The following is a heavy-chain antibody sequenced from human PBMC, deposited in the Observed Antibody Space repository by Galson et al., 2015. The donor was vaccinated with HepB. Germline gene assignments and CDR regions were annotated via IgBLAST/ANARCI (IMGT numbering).Heavy chain of an antibody. Sequence: SLRLSCAASGFTFSRYDMHWVRQAPGKGLEWVAVVSFDGSNKYYVDSVKGRFTISRDNSKNTLYLQMNSLRAEDTAAYYCAKGLKYYYESSRHYRESDAFDIWGQGTMVTVSS. CDR1: GFTFSRYD. CDR3: AKGLKYYYESSRHYRESDAFDI. CDR2: VSFDGSNK. D-gene: IGHD3-22*01. V-gene: IGHV3-30*18. J-gene: IGHJ3*02.